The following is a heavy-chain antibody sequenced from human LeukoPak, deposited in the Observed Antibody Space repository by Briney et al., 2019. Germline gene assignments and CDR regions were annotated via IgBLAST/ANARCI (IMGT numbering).Heavy chain of an antibody. CDR2: INTYSGNR. CDR3: ARDRAIGWGGMIEDYYYGMDV. Sequence: ASVKVSCKASRYTFTRHGISWVRQAPGQGLEWMGWINTYSGNRQFAQKFQGRATMTIDKSTNTAVMEMRSLRSGDTATYYCARDRAIGWGGMIEDYYYGMDVWGQGTTVIVSS. V-gene: IGHV1-18*01. D-gene: IGHD3-16*01. J-gene: IGHJ6*02. CDR1: RYTFTRHG.